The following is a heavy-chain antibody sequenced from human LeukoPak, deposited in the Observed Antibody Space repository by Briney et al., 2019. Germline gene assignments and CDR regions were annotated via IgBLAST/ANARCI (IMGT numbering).Heavy chain of an antibody. CDR1: GFTFGDYA. D-gene: IGHD2/OR15-2a*01. V-gene: IGHV3-7*01. CDR2: IKQDGSEK. J-gene: IGHJ4*02. Sequence: GGSLRLSCTASGFTFGDYAMSWVRQAPGKGLEWVANIKQDGSEKYYVDSVKGRFTISRDNAKNSLYLQMNSLRAEDTAVYYCAREGMTVIPPNIDYWGQGTLVTVSS. CDR3: AREGMTVIPPNIDY.